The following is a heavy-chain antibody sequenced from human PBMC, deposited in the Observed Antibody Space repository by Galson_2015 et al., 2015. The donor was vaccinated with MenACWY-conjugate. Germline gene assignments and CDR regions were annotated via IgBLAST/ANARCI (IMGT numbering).Heavy chain of an antibody. CDR2: IWDDGSYK. CDR1: GFSFSNAW. D-gene: IGHD3-3*01. CDR3: ARVFDTWYMDV. V-gene: IGHV3-33*08. J-gene: IGHJ6*03. Sequence: SLRLSCAASGFSFSNAWMSWVRQAPAKGLEWVALIWDDGSYKYYADSVKGRFTIFRDNSKNTLYLQMNSLRAEDTAVYYCARVFDTWYMDVWGKGTTVTVSS.